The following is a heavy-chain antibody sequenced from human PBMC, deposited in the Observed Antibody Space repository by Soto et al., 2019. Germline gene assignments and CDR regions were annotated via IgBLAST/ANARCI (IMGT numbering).Heavy chain of an antibody. CDR3: AREGYYDSSGYFRRTFDY. CDR2: IYYSGST. J-gene: IGHJ4*02. Sequence: SETLSLTCTVSGGSISSYYWSWIRQPPGKGLEWIGYIYYSGSTNYNPSLKSRVTISVDTSKNQSSLKLSSVTAADTAVYYCAREGYYDSSGYFRRTFDYWGQGTLVTVSS. V-gene: IGHV4-59*01. D-gene: IGHD3-22*01. CDR1: GGSISSYY.